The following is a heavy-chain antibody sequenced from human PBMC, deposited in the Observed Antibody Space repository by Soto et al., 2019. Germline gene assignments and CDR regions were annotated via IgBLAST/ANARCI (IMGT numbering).Heavy chain of an antibody. J-gene: IGHJ4*02. D-gene: IGHD2-8*01. Sequence: EVQLVESGGGLVQPGGSLRLSCAASGFTFSSYWMSWVRQAPGKGLEWVANIKQDGSEKYYVDSVKGRFTISRDNAKNSLYLQMSSLRAEDTAVYYCARERGGYCTNGVCYLDYWGQGTLVTVSS. V-gene: IGHV3-7*01. CDR3: ARERGGYCTNGVCYLDY. CDR1: GFTFSSYW. CDR2: IKQDGSEK.